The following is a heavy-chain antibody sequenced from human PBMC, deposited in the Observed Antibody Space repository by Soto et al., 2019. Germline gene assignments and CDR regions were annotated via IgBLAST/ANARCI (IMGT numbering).Heavy chain of an antibody. CDR2: IYHSGGT. CDR1: GGSISSYS. CDR3: ARGQVVAAQH. J-gene: IGHJ4*02. D-gene: IGHD2-15*01. V-gene: IGHV4-30-2*01. Sequence: PSETLSLTCTVSGGSISSYSWSWIRQPPGKGLEWIGYIYHSGGTYYNPSLKSRVTISVDRSKNQFSLKLSSVSAADTPVYYCARGQVVAAQHGGQGTLVTVSP.